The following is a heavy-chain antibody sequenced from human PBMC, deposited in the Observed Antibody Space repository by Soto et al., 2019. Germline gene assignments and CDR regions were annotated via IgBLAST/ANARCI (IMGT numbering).Heavy chain of an antibody. CDR3: AHAYGGTSWPNDPCDV. CDR2: IYWDDDQ. J-gene: IGHJ3*01. Sequence: QITLKESGPTLVKPTQTLTLTCTFSGFSLSADGVGVGWIRQPPGKALEWLALIYWDDDQRYSPSLKTRLTITKDTSKNQVVLTMTNMDPVDTATYYCAHAYGGTSWPNDPCDVWGRATVVTVSS. V-gene: IGHV2-5*02. D-gene: IGHD2-2*01. CDR1: GFSLSADGVG.